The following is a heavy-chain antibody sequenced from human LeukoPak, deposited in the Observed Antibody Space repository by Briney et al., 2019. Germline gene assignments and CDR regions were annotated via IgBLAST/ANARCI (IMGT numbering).Heavy chain of an antibody. Sequence: GGSLRLSCAASGFTFSNYGMHWVRQTPDEGLEWVAFIRSDSSYIYYLESVKGRFAVSRDNSKNTLFLQMHSLRPEDTAVYYCAKVIGETTPSYYFDYWGQGTLVTVSS. CDR2: IRSDSSYI. J-gene: IGHJ4*02. V-gene: IGHV3-30*02. CDR1: GFTFSNYG. CDR3: AKVIGETTPSYYFDY. D-gene: IGHD3-10*01.